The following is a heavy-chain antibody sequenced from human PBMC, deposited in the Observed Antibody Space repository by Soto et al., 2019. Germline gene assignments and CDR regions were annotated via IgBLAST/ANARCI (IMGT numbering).Heavy chain of an antibody. V-gene: IGHV3-74*01. CDR1: GFMFSHDG. J-gene: IGHJ6*02. Sequence: GGSLRLSCAASGFMFSHDGMHWVRQGPGKGLEWIALIICGGSRVTYADSVEGRFTITRDNSRNILFLEMHSLTVEDTAVYYCARERTSKGGLDDWGQGTTVTVSS. CDR3: ARERTSKGGLDD. CDR2: IICGGSRV.